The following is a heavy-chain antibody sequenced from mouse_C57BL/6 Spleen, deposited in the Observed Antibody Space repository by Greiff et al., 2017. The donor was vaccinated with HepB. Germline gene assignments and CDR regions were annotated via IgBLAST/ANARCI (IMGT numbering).Heavy chain of an antibody. CDR1: GFTFTDYY. CDR2: IRNKANGYTT. D-gene: IGHD1-1*01. Sequence: EVQGVESGGGLVQPGGSLSLSCAASGFTFTDYYMSWVRQPPGKALEWLGFIRNKANGYTTEYSASVKGRFTISRDNSQSILYLQMNALRAEDSATYYCARYGSSYDWYFDVWGTGTTVTVSS. J-gene: IGHJ1*03. CDR3: ARYGSSYDWYFDV. V-gene: IGHV7-3*01.